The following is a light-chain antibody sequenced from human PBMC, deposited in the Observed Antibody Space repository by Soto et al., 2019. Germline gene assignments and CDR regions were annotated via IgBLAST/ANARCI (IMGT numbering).Light chain of an antibody. V-gene: IGKV3-20*01. CDR1: QPVTSSF. Sequence: EIVLTQSPGTLSLSPGESATLSCRPSQPVTSSFVAWYQQKVGQAPRLLLYAASTRATGIPDRFSCRGSDTGSDFTLIISRVEPEDFAVYYCQQYEGSPYTFGQGTTLEI. J-gene: IGKJ2*01. CDR2: AAS. CDR3: QQYEGSPYT.